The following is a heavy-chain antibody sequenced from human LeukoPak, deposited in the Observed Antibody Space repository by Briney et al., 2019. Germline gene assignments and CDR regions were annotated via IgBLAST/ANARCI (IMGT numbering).Heavy chain of an antibody. CDR3: ARPPDYYDSSGPYYFDY. CDR1: GYSFTSYW. J-gene: IGHJ4*02. D-gene: IGHD3-22*01. CDR2: IYPGDSDT. V-gene: IGHV5-51*01. Sequence: GESLKISXKGSGYSFTSYWIGWVLQMPGKGLEWMGIIYPGDSDTIYSPSFQGQVTISADKSISTAYLQWSSLKASDTAMYYCARPPDYYDSSGPYYFDYWGQGTLVTVSS.